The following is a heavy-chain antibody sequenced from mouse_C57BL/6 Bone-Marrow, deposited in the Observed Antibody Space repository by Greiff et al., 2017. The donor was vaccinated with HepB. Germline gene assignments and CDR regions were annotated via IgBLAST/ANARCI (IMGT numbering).Heavy chain of an antibody. Sequence: QVHVKQSGAELVKPGASVKMSCKASGYTFTSYWITWVKQRPGQGLEWIGDIYPGSGSTNYNEKFKSKATLTVDTSSSTAYMQLSSLTSEDSAVYYCARFRPMDYWGQGTSVTVSS. J-gene: IGHJ4*01. CDR1: GYTFTSYW. CDR3: ARFRPMDY. CDR2: IYPGSGST. V-gene: IGHV1-55*01.